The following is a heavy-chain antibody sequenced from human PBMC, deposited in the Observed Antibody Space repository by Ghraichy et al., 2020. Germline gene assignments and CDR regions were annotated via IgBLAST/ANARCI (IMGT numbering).Heavy chain of an antibody. CDR3: AGGFDCSRTNCPSNPFAF. CDR2: IYSIGST. V-gene: IGHV3-53*04. J-gene: IGHJ4*02. CDR1: GFTVTNKY. Sequence: GGSLRLSCASSGFTVTNKYMTWVRQAPGKGLEWVSSIYSIGSTYYADSVKGRFSISRHSSQNTLYLQMNGLTNEDTAVYFCAGGFDCSRTNCPSNPFAFWGQGTLVTVSS. D-gene: IGHD2-2*01.